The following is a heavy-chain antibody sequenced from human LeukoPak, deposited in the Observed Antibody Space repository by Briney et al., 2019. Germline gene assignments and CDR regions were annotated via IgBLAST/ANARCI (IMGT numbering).Heavy chain of an antibody. CDR1: GFTFSSYS. CDR3: AHGTGLLRRGYFAY. Sequence: GSLILSCAASGFTFSSYSIIWVREAPGKGLGGVSASSGSGGSTYYVDSVNGRFTIPRDNSSNTLYLHLNRLRPEATAVYYCAHGTGLLRRGYFAYWGQGTLVPVSS. CDR2: SSGSGGST. D-gene: IGHD3-22*01. V-gene: IGHV3-23*01. J-gene: IGHJ4*02.